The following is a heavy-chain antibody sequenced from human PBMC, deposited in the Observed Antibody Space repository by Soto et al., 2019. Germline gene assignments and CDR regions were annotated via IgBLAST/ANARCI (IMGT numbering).Heavy chain of an antibody. CDR1: GFTFRSYV. Sequence: QVQLVESGGGVVQPGTSLRVSCVGSGFTFRSYVIHWVRQAPGKGLEWVALTPYDGSDKYYGDSVRGRFTISRDNSRNTVDLQMDNLRLEDTALYYCARWGTTGGLDVWGQGTLVSV. J-gene: IGHJ1*01. D-gene: IGHD3-16*01. V-gene: IGHV3-30*19. CDR2: TPYDGSDK. CDR3: ARWGTTGGLDV.